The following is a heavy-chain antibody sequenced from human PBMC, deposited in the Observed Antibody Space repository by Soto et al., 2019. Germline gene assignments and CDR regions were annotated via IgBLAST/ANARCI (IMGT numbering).Heavy chain of an antibody. V-gene: IGHV1-69*12. J-gene: IGHJ6*02. CDR3: ASQQLGPSYYYGMDV. Sequence: QVQLVQSGAEVKKPGSSVKVSCKASGGTFNSYAISWVRQAPGQGLEWMGGTIPIFRTADYAQKFQGRVTITADESTSTAYMELSSLRSEDTAVYHCASQQLGPSYYYGMDVWGQGTTVTVSS. CDR2: TIPIFRTA. CDR1: GGTFNSYA. D-gene: IGHD6-6*01.